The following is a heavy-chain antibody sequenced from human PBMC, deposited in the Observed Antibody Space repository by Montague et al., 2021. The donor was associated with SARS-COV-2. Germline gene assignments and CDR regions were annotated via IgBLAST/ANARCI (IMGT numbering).Heavy chain of an antibody. CDR1: GFTISNNW. Sequence: SLRLSCVASGFTISNNWMSWVRQAPGKGLEWVANINKDGTEKYYVDSVKGRFTISRDNIKNSLYLQMNSLRAEDTAVYYCARDSSWGQGTLVTVSS. V-gene: IGHV3-7*01. CDR2: INKDGTEK. CDR3: ARDSS. J-gene: IGHJ5*02.